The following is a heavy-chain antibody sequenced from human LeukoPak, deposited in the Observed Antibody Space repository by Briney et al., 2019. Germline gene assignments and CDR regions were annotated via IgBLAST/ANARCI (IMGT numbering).Heavy chain of an antibody. D-gene: IGHD3-22*01. CDR1: GGSISSSSYY. CDR3: AREGDYYDSSGCRVYYFDY. J-gene: IGHJ4*02. CDR2: IYYSGST. Sequence: MSSETLSLTCTVSGGSISSSSYYWGWIRQPPGKGLEWIGSIYYSGSTYYNPSLKSRVTISVDTSKNQFSLKLSSVTAADTAVYYCAREGDYYDSSGCRVYYFDYWGQETLVTVSS. V-gene: IGHV4-39*01.